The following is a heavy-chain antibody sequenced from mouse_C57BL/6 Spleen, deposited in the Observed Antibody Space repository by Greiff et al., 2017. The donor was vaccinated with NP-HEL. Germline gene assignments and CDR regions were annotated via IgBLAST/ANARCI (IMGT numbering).Heavy chain of an antibody. CDR2: IDPSDSYT. D-gene: IGHD2-5*01. V-gene: IGHV1-69*01. CDR3: AVYSNLCAY. Sequence: VQLQQPGAELVMPGASVKLSCKASGYTFTSYWMHWVKQRPGQGLEWIGEIDPSDSYTNYNQKFKGKSTLTVDKSSSTAYMQLSSLTSEDSAVYYCAVYSNLCAYWGQGTLVTVSA. CDR1: GYTFTSYW. J-gene: IGHJ3*01.